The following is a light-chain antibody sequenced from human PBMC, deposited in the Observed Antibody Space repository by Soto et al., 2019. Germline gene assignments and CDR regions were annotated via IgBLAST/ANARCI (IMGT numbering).Light chain of an antibody. CDR3: QQYGSLSWT. J-gene: IGKJ1*01. CDR1: QSVRSNY. Sequence: DIVLTQSPGTLSLSPGERATLSCRARQSVRSNYLAWYQQKPGQAPRLLIHGASTRATGVPDRFSGSGSGTDFTLTISRLAPEDFAVDHCQQYGSLSWTFGQGTKVEIK. V-gene: IGKV3-20*01. CDR2: GAS.